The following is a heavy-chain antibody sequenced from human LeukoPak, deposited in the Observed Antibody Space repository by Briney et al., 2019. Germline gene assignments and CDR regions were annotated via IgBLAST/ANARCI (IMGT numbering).Heavy chain of an antibody. Sequence: QPGGSLRLSCAASGFTLNNYAMSWVRQAPGKGLEWVANINEDGSARHYVDSVQGRFTISRDNAKNSLYLQMNSLRDEDTAVYYCAKESDYGDYVGYWGQGTLVTVSA. J-gene: IGHJ4*02. CDR1: GFTLNNYA. V-gene: IGHV3-7*01. D-gene: IGHD4-17*01. CDR2: INEDGSAR. CDR3: AKESDYGDYVGY.